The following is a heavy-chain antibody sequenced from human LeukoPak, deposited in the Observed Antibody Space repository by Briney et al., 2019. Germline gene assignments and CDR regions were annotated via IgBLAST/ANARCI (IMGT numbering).Heavy chain of an antibody. V-gene: IGHV4-59*01. CDR1: GGSISSYY. J-gene: IGHJ6*03. CDR3: ARVGPGDYVYYYYMDV. D-gene: IGHD4-17*01. CDR2: IYYSGST. Sequence: TTSETLSLTCTVSGGSISSYYWSWIRQPPGKGLEWIGYIYYSGSTNYNPSLKSRVTISVDTSKNQFSLKLSSVTAADTAVYYCARVGPGDYVYYYYMDVWGKGTTVTVSS.